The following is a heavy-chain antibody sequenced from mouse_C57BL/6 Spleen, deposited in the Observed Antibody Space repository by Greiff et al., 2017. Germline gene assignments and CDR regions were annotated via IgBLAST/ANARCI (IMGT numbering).Heavy chain of an antibody. CDR3: ARLDSAGYYFDY. D-gene: IGHD3-2*02. J-gene: IGHJ2*01. CDR2: INPSNGGT. Sequence: QVQLQQPGTELVKPGASVKLSCKASGYTFTSYWMHWVKQRPGQGLEWIGNINPSNGGTNYNEKLKGKATLTVDKSSGTAYMQINSLTSKDSAVYYCARLDSAGYYFDYWGQGTTLTVSS. CDR1: GYTFTSYW. V-gene: IGHV1-53*01.